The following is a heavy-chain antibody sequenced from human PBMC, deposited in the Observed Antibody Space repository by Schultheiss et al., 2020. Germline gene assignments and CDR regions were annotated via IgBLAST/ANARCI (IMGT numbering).Heavy chain of an antibody. V-gene: IGHV4-4*02. CDR3: ARDPPFWTGPKQGYLDYGMDV. D-gene: IGHD3/OR15-3a*01. CDR2: INHSGST. J-gene: IGHJ6*02. CDR1: GGSISSSNW. Sequence: SATLSLTCAVSGGSISSSNWWSWVRQPPGKGLEWIGEINHSGSTNYNPSLKSRVTISVDTSKNQFSLKLSSVTAADTAVCYCARDPPFWTGPKQGYLDYGMDVWGQGTTVTVSS.